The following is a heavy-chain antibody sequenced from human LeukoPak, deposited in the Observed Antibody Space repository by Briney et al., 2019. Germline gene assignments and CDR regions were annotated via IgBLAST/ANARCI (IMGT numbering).Heavy chain of an antibody. CDR2: IFSSGST. V-gene: IGHV4-30-4*01. CDR1: GGSISSGNYY. Sequence: SQTLSLTCTVAGGSISSGNYYWTFIRQPPGEGLECIGYIFSSGSTHYSPSLKGRVSISLDTSKNQFSLMLSSVTAADTAVYYCARRGERGRAFDVWGQGTMVTVSS. D-gene: IGHD3-10*01. J-gene: IGHJ3*01. CDR3: ARRGERGRAFDV.